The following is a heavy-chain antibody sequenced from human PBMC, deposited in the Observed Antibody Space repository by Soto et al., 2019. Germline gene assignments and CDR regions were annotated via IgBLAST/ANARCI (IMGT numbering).Heavy chain of an antibody. V-gene: IGHV1-69*01. Sequence: QVPLVQSGAEVKKPGSSVKVSCKASGGTFSSYAISWVRQAPGQGLEWMGGIIPIFGTANYAQKFQGRVTITADESTSTAYMELSSLRSEDTAVYYCAREGTTELQGNYYYYGMDVWGQGTTVTVSS. J-gene: IGHJ6*02. CDR1: GGTFSSYA. CDR3: AREGTTELQGNYYYYGMDV. D-gene: IGHD1-7*01. CDR2: IIPIFGTA.